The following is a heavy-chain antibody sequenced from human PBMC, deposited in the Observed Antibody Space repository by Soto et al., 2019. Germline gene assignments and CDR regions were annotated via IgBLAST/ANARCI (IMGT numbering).Heavy chain of an antibody. V-gene: IGHV3-23*01. J-gene: IGHJ4*02. Sequence: GGSTYSADSVKGRFTISRDNSKNTLYLQMNSLRVEDTALYYCAKKANVVVVPAAYSFDYWGQGALLTVSS. CDR3: AKKANVVVVPAAYSFDY. D-gene: IGHD2-2*01. CDR2: GGST.